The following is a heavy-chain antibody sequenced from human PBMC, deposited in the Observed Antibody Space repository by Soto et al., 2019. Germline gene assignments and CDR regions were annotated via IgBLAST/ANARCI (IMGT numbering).Heavy chain of an antibody. CDR1: GGSISTVNYW. V-gene: IGHV4-30-4*01. D-gene: IGHD7-27*01. J-gene: IGHJ4*02. CDR2: IYNGGST. Sequence: QVQLQESGPGLVKPSQTLSLTCTVSGGSISTVNYWWSWIRQSPDMGLEWIGHIYNGGSTYNNPSLGGRVNKSGDTSQNQLSLTLGSVRAADTAGYYCARGPSGDKVDSLGQGTLVTVSS. CDR3: ARGPSGDKVDS.